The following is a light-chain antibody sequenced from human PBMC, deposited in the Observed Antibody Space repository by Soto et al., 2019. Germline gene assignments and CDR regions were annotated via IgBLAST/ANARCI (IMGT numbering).Light chain of an antibody. J-gene: IGKJ5*01. V-gene: IGKV3-20*01. CDR1: QSVTNY. CDR3: QQYGGSPIT. Sequence: EVVLTQSPGALSLSPGERAILSCRASQSVTNYLAWYRQRPGQAPRLLIHGASNRATGIPDRFSGSGSGTDFTLTISRLEPEDFAVYYCQQYGGSPITFGQGTRLEIK. CDR2: GAS.